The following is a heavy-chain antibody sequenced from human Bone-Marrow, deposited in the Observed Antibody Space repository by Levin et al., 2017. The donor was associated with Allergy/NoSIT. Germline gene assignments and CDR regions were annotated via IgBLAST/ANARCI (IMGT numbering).Heavy chain of an antibody. D-gene: IGHD1/OR15-1a*01. CDR1: FFPFLPSA. V-gene: IGHV3-23*01. CDR2: IVDSGGRT. CDR3: ARGGTGRTDYFDP. J-gene: IGHJ5*02. Sequence: LPFSSSFFPFLPSALSWVRQAPGKGLEWVSVIVDSGGRTYYADSVKGRFTISRDHSKNTLYLQMNSLRVEDTAVYYCARGGTGRTDYFDPWGQGTLVTVSS.